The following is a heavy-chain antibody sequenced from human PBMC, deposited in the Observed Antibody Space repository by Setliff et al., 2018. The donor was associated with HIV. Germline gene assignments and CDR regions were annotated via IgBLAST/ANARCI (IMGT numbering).Heavy chain of an antibody. D-gene: IGHD3-3*01. Sequence: ASVKVSCKASGYTFRNYAVHWVRQAPGQRLEWMGWLNTGNGKTKYSQRFQDRVTFTRDTSARTAYMELRSLRSEDSAVYYCARDRDNFWSGPFDYWGQGTLVTVSS. V-gene: IGHV1-3*04. J-gene: IGHJ4*02. CDR2: LNTGNGKT. CDR1: GYTFRNYA. CDR3: ARDRDNFWSGPFDY.